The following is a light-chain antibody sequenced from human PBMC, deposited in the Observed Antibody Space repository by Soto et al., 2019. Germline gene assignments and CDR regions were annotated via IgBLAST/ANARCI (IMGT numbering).Light chain of an antibody. CDR2: DVS. CDR1: QGVTTN. Sequence: EIVMTQSPGTLSVSPGKRATLSCRAGQGVTTNFAWYQQKSGQSPRLLIYDVSIRATGVPARFSGTGSETDFTLTISGLQSDDSAVYFCQQYNNWPFSFGQGTKVDIK. V-gene: IGKV3-15*01. CDR3: QQYNNWPFS. J-gene: IGKJ1*01.